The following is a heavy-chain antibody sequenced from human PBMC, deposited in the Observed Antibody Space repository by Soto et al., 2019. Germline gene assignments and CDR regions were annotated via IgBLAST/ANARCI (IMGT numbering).Heavy chain of an antibody. CDR2: ISDYNGNT. J-gene: IGHJ6*02. Sequence: ASVKVSCNASGYTFTTYGINWVRQAPGQGLEWMGWISDYNGNTNYAQKFQGRVTMTTDTSTSTAYLELRSLRSDDTAVYYCVRQPYGSGTYYNVYGMDVWGQGTTVTASS. D-gene: IGHD3-10*01. CDR1: GYTFTTYG. V-gene: IGHV1-18*01. CDR3: VRQPYGSGTYYNVYGMDV.